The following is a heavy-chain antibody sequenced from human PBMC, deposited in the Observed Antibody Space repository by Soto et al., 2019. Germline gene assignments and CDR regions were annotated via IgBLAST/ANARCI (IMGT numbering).Heavy chain of an antibody. D-gene: IGHD3-3*01. CDR1: GFTFSDAW. V-gene: IGHV3-15*01. Sequence: EVQLVESGGGLVKPGGSLRLSCAASGFTFSDAWMSWVRQPPGKGLEWVGLIKSKADGGTTDYIAPVKGRFTISRHDSENTLYLQMISLKSEDTGVYYCTEGFDFRGQGTLVTVSS. CDR3: TEGFDF. J-gene: IGHJ4*02. CDR2: IKSKADGGTT.